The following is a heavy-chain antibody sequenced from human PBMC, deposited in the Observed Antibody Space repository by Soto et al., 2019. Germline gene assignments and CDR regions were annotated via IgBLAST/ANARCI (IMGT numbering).Heavy chain of an antibody. CDR1: GFTFSSYW. V-gene: IGHV3-74*03. CDR3: VRDGSVSRVDS. D-gene: IGHD3-10*01. CDR2: IDNDGTST. Sequence: GGSLRLSCAVSGFTFSSYWMHWVRQAPGKGLMWVSRIDNDGTSTAYADSVNGRFTISRDNAKNTLYLQMYSLRAEDTAVYYCVRDGSVSRVDSWGQGTRVTVSS. J-gene: IGHJ4*02.